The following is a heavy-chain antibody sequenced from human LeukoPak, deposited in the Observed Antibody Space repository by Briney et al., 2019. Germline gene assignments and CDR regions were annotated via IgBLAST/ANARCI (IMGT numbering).Heavy chain of an antibody. CDR1: GFSLSTARMG. V-gene: IGHV2-26*01. D-gene: IGHD4-17*01. J-gene: IGHJ6*02. Sequence: SGPVLVKPPETLTLTCTVSGFSLSTARMGVSWIRQPPGKALEWLAHIFSNDEKSYSTSLKSRLTISKDTSKSQVVLTMTNMDPVDTATYYCARFYGDYVGSYYYGMDVWGQGTTVTVSS. CDR2: IFSNDEK. CDR3: ARFYGDYVGSYYYGMDV.